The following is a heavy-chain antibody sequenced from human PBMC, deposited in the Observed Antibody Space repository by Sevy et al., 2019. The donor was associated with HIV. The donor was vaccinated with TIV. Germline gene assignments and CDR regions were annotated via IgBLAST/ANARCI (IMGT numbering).Heavy chain of an antibody. J-gene: IGHJ4*02. Sequence: SETLSLTCAVYGGSFSGNYWSWIRQPPGKGLEWIGEINHSGSTNYNPSLMSRVTISVDTSKNQFSLKLSCVTAADTAVYYCARKRKQQAFDYWGQGTLVTVSS. CDR3: ARKRKQQAFDY. CDR1: GGSFSGNY. CDR2: INHSGST. D-gene: IGHD6-13*01. V-gene: IGHV4-34*01.